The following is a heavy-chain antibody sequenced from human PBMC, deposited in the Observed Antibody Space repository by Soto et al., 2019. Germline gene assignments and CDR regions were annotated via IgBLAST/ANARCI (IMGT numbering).Heavy chain of an antibody. D-gene: IGHD2-15*01. CDR1: GFTFNSYW. J-gene: IGHJ4*02. Sequence: EVQLVESGGGLVQPGGSLRLSCAASGFTFNSYWMHWVRQAPGKGLVWVSRINSDGSSTTYADSVKGRFTISRDNAKNTLYLQLNSLRAEDTAVYYCARDQGYCSGGSCYVAGYWGQGTLVTVSS. CDR3: ARDQGYCSGGSCYVAGY. V-gene: IGHV3-74*01. CDR2: INSDGSST.